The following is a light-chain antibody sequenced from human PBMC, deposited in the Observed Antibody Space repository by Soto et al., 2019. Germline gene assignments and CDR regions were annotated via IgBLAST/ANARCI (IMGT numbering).Light chain of an antibody. Sequence: DIQMTQFPSTLTPSVGDRVTITCRASRSISDWLAWYQQKPGKAPKLLIFDASTLKSGVSSRFSGSGSGTEFTLTITGLRPEDVATYCCLQYSSHSWTFGQGTKVDIK. CDR3: LQYSSHSWT. CDR2: DAS. V-gene: IGKV1-5*01. J-gene: IGKJ1*01. CDR1: RSISDW.